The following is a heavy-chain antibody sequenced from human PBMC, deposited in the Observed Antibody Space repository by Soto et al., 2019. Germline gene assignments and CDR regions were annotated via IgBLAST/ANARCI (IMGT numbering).Heavy chain of an antibody. D-gene: IGHD3-9*01. J-gene: IGHJ5*02. V-gene: IGHV1-18*01. Sequence: ASVKVSCKASGYTFTSYAMHWVRQAPGQRLEWMGWISACNGNTNYAQKLQGRVTMTTDTSTSTAYMELRSLRSDDTAVYYCARVSRHYDILTGSRGEFDPWGQGTLVTVSS. CDR2: ISACNGNT. CDR3: ARVSRHYDILTGSRGEFDP. CDR1: GYTFTSYA.